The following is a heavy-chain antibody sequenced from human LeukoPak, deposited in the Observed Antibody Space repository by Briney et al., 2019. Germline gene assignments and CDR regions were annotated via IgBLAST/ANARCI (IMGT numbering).Heavy chain of an antibody. Sequence: SETLSLTCTVSGGSISSYYWSWIRQPPGKGLEWIGYISYSGSTNYNPSLKSRVTISIDTSKNHFSLKLSAVTASDTAVYFSARNSGGYAFHIWGQGTVVTVSS. V-gene: IGHV4-59*01. CDR3: ARNSGGYAFHI. J-gene: IGHJ3*02. CDR1: GGSISSYY. D-gene: IGHD4-23*01. CDR2: ISYSGST.